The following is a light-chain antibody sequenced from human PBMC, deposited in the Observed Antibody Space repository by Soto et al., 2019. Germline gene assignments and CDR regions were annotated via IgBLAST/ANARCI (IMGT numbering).Light chain of an antibody. Sequence: QTVVTQDPSRTWSPGGTGTVTFASSTGGVTSGYYANWFQQKRGKVPRSLIYGTSQKHSWTPARLSGSLLGGKAAQKLSGVQPEDDAEYYCQLSYGGTGVFGGGIQLTV. CDR1: TGGVTSGYY. V-gene: IGLV7-43*01. CDR3: QLSYGGTGV. J-gene: IGLJ3*02. CDR2: GTS.